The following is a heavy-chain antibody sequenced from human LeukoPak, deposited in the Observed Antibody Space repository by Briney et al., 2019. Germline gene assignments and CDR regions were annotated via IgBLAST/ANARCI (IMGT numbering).Heavy chain of an antibody. V-gene: IGHV3-7*01. Sequence: GGSLRLSCAASGFTFSSYWMSWVRQAPGKGLEWVANIKQDGSEKYYVDSVKGRFTISRDNAKNSLYLQMNSLRAEDTAVYYCASDHYYGHDWFDPWGQGTLVTVSS. CDR1: GFTFSSYW. D-gene: IGHD3-10*01. CDR2: IKQDGSEK. J-gene: IGHJ5*02. CDR3: ASDHYYGHDWFDP.